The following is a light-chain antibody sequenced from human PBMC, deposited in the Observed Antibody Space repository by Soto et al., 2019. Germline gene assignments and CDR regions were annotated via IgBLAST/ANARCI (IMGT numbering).Light chain of an antibody. J-gene: IGKJ4*01. CDR3: QQRSNWPLT. Sequence: ETVLTQSPATLPLSPGERATLSCRASLSVSSYLAWYQQRPGQAPRLLIYDASNRATGVPARFSGSESGTDFTLTISSLEPEDFAGYYCQQRSNWPLTFGGGTNVEIK. CDR1: LSVSSY. CDR2: DAS. V-gene: IGKV3-11*01.